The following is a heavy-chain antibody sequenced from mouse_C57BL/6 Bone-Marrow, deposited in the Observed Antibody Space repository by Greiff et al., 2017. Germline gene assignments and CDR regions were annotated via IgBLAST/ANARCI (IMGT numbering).Heavy chain of an antibody. J-gene: IGHJ3*01. Sequence: EVQLVESGGDLMKPGGSLKLSCAASGFTFSSYGMSWVRQTPDKRLEWVATISSGGSYTYYPDSVKGRFTISRDNAKNTLYLQMSSLKSEDTAMYYCARHRGYGSSFAYWGQGTLVTVSA. V-gene: IGHV5-6*01. CDR3: ARHRGYGSSFAY. CDR2: ISSGGSYT. CDR1: GFTFSSYG. D-gene: IGHD1-1*01.